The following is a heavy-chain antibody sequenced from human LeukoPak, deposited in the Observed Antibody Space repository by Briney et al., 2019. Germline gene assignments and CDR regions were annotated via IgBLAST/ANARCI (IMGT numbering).Heavy chain of an antibody. CDR3: ARRFKARPWGYYYMDV. D-gene: IGHD6-6*01. CDR1: GYSFTSYW. CDR2: IYPGDSDT. Sequence: GESLQISCKGSGYSFTSYWIGWVRQMPGKGLEWMGIIYPGDSDTRYSPSFQGQVTISADKSISTAYLQWSSLKASDTAMYYCARRFKARPWGYYYMDVWGKGTTVTVSS. V-gene: IGHV5-51*01. J-gene: IGHJ6*03.